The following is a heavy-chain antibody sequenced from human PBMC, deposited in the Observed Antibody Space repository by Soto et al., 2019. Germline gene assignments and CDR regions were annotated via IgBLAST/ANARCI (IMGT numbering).Heavy chain of an antibody. Sequence: SETLSLTCAVSGGSISSGGYSWSWIRQPPGRGLEWSGYIYHSGSTYYNPSLKSRVTISVDRSKNQFSLKLSSVTAADKAVYYCARSSVRGFGELFRPPYYYGMGVWGQGPTVTVSS. V-gene: IGHV4-30-2*01. CDR3: ARSSVRGFGELFRPPYYYGMGV. CDR1: GGSISSGGYS. CDR2: IYHSGST. D-gene: IGHD3-10*01. J-gene: IGHJ6*02.